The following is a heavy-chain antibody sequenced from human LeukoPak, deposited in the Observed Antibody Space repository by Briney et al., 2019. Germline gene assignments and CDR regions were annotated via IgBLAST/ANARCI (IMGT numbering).Heavy chain of an antibody. V-gene: IGHV4-34*01. CDR3: ARRDSSSCIDY. D-gene: IGHD6-13*01. Sequence: SETLSLTCAVYGGSFSGYYWSWIRQPPGKGLEWIGEINHSGSTNYNPSLKSRVTISVDTSKNQFSLKLSSVTAADTAVYYCARRDSSSCIDYWGQGTLVTVSS. J-gene: IGHJ4*02. CDR2: INHSGST. CDR1: GGSFSGYY.